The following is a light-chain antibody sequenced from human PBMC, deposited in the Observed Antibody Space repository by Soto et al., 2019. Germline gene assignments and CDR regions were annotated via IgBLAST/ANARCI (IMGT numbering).Light chain of an antibody. J-gene: IGKJ2*01. CDR2: DAS. Sequence: DIQMTQSPSTLSASVGDRVTITCRASQSISCWLAWYQQKPGKAPKLLIYDASSLESGVPSRFSGSGSGTEFTLTISSLQPDDFATYYCQQYNSYSYTFGQGTKVDIK. V-gene: IGKV1-5*01. CDR3: QQYNSYSYT. CDR1: QSISCW.